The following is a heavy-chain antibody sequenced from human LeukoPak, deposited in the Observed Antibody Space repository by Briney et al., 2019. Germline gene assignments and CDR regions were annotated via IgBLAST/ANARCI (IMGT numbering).Heavy chain of an antibody. D-gene: IGHD1-26*01. CDR2: IHYSGST. CDR1: GGSISSHF. CDR3: ARDGYSGSSLFDY. J-gene: IGHJ4*02. Sequence: SETLSLTCTVSGGSISSHFWSWIRQPPGKGLEWIGYIHYSGSTNYNPSLKSRVTISVDTSKDQFSLRLSSVTAADTAVYYCARDGYSGSSLFDYWGQGTLVTVSS. V-gene: IGHV4-59*11.